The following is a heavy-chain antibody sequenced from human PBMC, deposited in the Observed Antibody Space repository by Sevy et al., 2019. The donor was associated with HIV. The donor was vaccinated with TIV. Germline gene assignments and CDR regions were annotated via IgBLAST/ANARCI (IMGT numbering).Heavy chain of an antibody. V-gene: IGHV3-30-3*01. Sequence: GGSLRLSCAASGFTFSSYAMHWVRQAPGKGLEWVAVISYDGSNKYYADSVKGRFTISRDNSKNTLYLQMNSLRAEDTAVYYCARDRPVIGVATYGMDVWGQGTTVTVSS. CDR2: ISYDGSNK. J-gene: IGHJ6*02. D-gene: IGHD3-3*01. CDR1: GFTFSSYA. CDR3: ARDRPVIGVATYGMDV.